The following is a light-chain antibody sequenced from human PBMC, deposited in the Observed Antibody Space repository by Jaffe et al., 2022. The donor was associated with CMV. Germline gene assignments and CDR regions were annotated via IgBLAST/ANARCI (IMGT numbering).Light chain of an antibody. V-gene: IGKV3-15*01. J-gene: IGKJ1*01. CDR1: QSITTN. CDR3: QQYNNWPLTWT. CDR2: GAS. Sequence: EIVMTQSPATLSVSPGERATLSCRASQSITTNLAWYQQKPGQAPRLLIYGASTRATGIPARFSGSGSGTEFTLTISSLQSEDVAVYYCQQYNNWPLTWTFGLGTKVEVK.